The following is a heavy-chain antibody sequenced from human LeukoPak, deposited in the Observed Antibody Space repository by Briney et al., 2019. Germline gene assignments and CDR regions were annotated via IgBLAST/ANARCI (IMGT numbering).Heavy chain of an antibody. D-gene: IGHD2-2*01. Sequence: KPSETLSLTCTVSGGSISSYYWSWIRQPPGKGLEWIGYIYYSGSTNYNPSLKSRVTISVDTSKNQFSLKLSSVTAADTAVYYCATSRAELWGRGTLVTVSS. V-gene: IGHV4-59*08. CDR3: ATSRAEL. CDR1: GGSISSYY. CDR2: IYYSGST. J-gene: IGHJ2*01.